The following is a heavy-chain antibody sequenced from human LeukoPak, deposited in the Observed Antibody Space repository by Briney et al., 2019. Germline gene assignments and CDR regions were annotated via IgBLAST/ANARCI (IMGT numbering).Heavy chain of an antibody. CDR1: GYTFTSYG. J-gene: IGHJ6*02. D-gene: IGHD1-1*01. CDR2: ISAYNGNT. CDR3: ASPGRDPYGMDV. Sequence: ASVKVSCKASGYTFTSYGISWVRQAPGQGLEWMGWISAYNGNTNYVQKLQGRVTMTTDTSTSTAYMGLRSLRSDDTAVYYCASPGRDPYGMDVWGQGTTVTVSS. V-gene: IGHV1-18*01.